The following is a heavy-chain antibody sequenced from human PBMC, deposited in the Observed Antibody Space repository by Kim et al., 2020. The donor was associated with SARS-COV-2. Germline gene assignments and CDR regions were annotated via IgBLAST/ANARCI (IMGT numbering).Heavy chain of an antibody. CDR1: GYTFTNNA. CDR3: ARVIWGTYWYTDY. Sequence: ASVKVSCKASGYTFTNNAISWVRQAPGQGLEWMGWINTDTGNPTYAQAFTRRFVVSVDTSVTTAYLQISSLEAEDTALYCCARVIWGTYWYTDYRGQGAL. V-gene: IGHV7-4-1*02. J-gene: IGHJ4*02. D-gene: IGHD3-16*01. CDR2: INTDTGNP.